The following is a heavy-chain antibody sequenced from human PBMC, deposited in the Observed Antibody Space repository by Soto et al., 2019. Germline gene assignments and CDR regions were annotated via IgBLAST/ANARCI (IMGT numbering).Heavy chain of an antibody. D-gene: IGHD2-15*01. Sequence: QVQLVQSGAEVKKPGASVKVSCKASGYTFTTYYMHWVRQAPGQGLEWMGIINPNGGSTTYAQRLQGRVTMNRDTSTSTVYTELRSLRSEDTAVYYCARAGYCSGGIGFHGNFDYWGQGTLVTVSS. CDR1: GYTFTTYY. J-gene: IGHJ4*02. CDR3: ARAGYCSGGIGFHGNFDY. CDR2: INPNGGST. V-gene: IGHV1-46*01.